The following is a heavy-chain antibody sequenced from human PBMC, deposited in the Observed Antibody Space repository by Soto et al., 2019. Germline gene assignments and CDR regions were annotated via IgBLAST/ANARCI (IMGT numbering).Heavy chain of an antibody. CDR1: GFTFSSYS. V-gene: IGHV3-48*02. D-gene: IGHD3-3*01. J-gene: IGHJ6*02. Sequence: EVQLVESGGGLVQPGGSLRLSCAASGFTFSSYSMNWVRQAPGKGLEWVSYISSSSSTIYYADSVKGRFTISRDNAKNSLYLQMNSLGDEDTAVYYCARAVYYDFWSGYYRKGELGYGMDVWGQGTTVTVSS. CDR2: ISSSSSTI. CDR3: ARAVYYDFWSGYYRKGELGYGMDV.